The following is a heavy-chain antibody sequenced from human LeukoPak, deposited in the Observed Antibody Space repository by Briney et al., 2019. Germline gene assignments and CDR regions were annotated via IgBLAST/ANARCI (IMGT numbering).Heavy chain of an antibody. J-gene: IGHJ6*02. CDR3: ARWATYSYGYYYNYGMDV. CDR1: GFTFSTYT. Sequence: GGSLRLSCAASGFTFSTYTMNWVRQAPGKGLEWVSSISTSISYIYYTDSVKGRFTISRDNAKNSLYLQMNSLRAEDTAVYYCARWATYSYGYYYNYGMDVWGQGTTVTVSS. D-gene: IGHD5-18*01. V-gene: IGHV3-21*01. CDR2: ISTSISYI.